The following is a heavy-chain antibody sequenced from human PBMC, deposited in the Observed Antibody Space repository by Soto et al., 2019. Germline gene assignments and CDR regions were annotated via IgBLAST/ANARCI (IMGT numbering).Heavy chain of an antibody. Sequence: SETLSLTCTVSGGSISGYYWSWIRQPPGKGLEWIGNVYYSGTTNYNPSLKSRVTISVDLSKNQFSLRLSSVTTADTALYYCARTTAVPNTLRSRYFFDYWGQGTLVTVSS. J-gene: IGHJ4*02. CDR2: VYYSGTT. V-gene: IGHV4-59*01. CDR1: GGSISGYY. D-gene: IGHD4-17*01. CDR3: ARTTAVPNTLRSRYFFDY.